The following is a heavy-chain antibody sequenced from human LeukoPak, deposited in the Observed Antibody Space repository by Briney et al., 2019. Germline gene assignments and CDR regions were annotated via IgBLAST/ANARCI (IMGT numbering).Heavy chain of an antibody. D-gene: IGHD6-19*01. Sequence: PSETLSLTCTVSGGSISSGSYYWSWIRQPAGKGLEWIGRIYTSGSTNYNPSLKSRVTISVDTSKNQFSLKLSSVTAADTAVYYCAAGSSGWYGDFDYWGQGTLVTVSS. CDR1: GGSISSGSYY. V-gene: IGHV4-61*02. CDR3: AAGSSGWYGDFDY. J-gene: IGHJ4*02. CDR2: IYTSGST.